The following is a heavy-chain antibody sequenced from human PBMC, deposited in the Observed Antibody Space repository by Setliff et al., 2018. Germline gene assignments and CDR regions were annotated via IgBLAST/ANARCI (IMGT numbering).Heavy chain of an antibody. CDR1: GFTFDDYA. J-gene: IGHJ6*02. V-gene: IGHV3-43D*04. Sequence: QPGGSLRLSCAASGFTFDDYAMHWVRQAPGKGLEWVSLISWDGGSTYYADSVKGRFTISRDNSKNSLYLQMNSLRAEDTALYYCAKDYNPAYYYDSSGFSVHAQRPYYYGMDVWGQGTTVTVSS. D-gene: IGHD3-22*01. CDR2: ISWDGGST. CDR3: AKDYNPAYYYDSSGFSVHAQRPYYYGMDV.